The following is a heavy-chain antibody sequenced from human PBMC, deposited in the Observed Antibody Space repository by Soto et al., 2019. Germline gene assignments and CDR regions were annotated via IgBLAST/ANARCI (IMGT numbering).Heavy chain of an antibody. V-gene: IGHV1-18*01. CDR1: GYTFTSYG. D-gene: IGHD4-17*01. J-gene: IGHJ4*02. Sequence: GASVKVSCKASGYTFTSYGISWVRQAPGQGLEWMGWISAYNGNTNYAQKLQGRVTMTTDTSTSTAYMELRSLRSDDTAVYYCARDSRLGPGAPLGPEGSDDYFDCWGQGTLVTVSS. CDR2: ISAYNGNT. CDR3: ARDSRLGPGAPLGPEGSDDYFDC.